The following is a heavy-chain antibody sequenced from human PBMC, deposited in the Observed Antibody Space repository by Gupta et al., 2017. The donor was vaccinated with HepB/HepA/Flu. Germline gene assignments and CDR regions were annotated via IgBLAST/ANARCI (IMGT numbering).Heavy chain of an antibody. V-gene: IGHV2-5*01. CDR1: GFSLSTSGVG. D-gene: IGHD3-16*01. CDR2: IYWNDDK. Sequence: QITLKESGPTLVKPTQTLTLTCTFSGFSLSTSGVGVGWIRQPPGKALEWLALIYWNDDKRYSPSLKSRLTITKDTSKNQVVLTMTNMDPVDTATYYCAHERLYDYVWGSGPDAFDIWGQGTMVTVSS. J-gene: IGHJ3*02. CDR3: AHERLYDYVWGSGPDAFDI.